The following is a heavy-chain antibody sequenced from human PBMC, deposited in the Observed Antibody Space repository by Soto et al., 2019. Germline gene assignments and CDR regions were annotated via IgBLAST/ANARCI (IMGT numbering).Heavy chain of an antibody. CDR2: IYYSGST. J-gene: IGHJ6*03. CDR3: ARPILWEADIKFYDFWSGYSDYYYYMDV. V-gene: IGHV4-39*01. CDR1: GGSISSSSYY. Sequence: SETLSLTCTVSGGSISSSSYYWGWIRQPPGKGLEWIGSIYYSGSTYYNPSLKSRVTISVDTSKNQFSLKLSFVTAADTAVYYCARPILWEADIKFYDFWSGYSDYYYYMDVWGKGTTVTVSS. D-gene: IGHD3-3*01.